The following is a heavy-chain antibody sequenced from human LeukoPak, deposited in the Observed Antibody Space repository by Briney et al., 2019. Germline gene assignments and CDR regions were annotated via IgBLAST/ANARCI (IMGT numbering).Heavy chain of an antibody. CDR2: INPNSGGT. CDR3: ARAGGYNWNDHDY. Sequence: ASVKVSCKASGYTFTGYYMHWVRQAPGQGLEWMGWINPNSGGTIYAQKFQGRVTMTRDTSISTAYMELSRLRSDDTAVYYCARAGGYNWNDHDYWGQGTLVTVSS. CDR1: GYTFTGYY. V-gene: IGHV1-2*02. D-gene: IGHD1-1*01. J-gene: IGHJ4*02.